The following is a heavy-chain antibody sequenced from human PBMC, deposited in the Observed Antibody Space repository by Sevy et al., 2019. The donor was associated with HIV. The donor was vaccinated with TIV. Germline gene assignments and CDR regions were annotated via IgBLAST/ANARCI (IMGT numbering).Heavy chain of an antibody. D-gene: IGHD6-19*01. Sequence: SETLSLTCTVSGGSISSGSYYWSWIRQPAGKGLEWIGRIYTSGSTNYNPSLKSRVTISVDTSKNQFSLKLSSVTAADTDVYYCARSRGSGWSDAFDIWGQGTMVTVSS. J-gene: IGHJ3*02. CDR2: IYTSGST. CDR3: ARSRGSGWSDAFDI. V-gene: IGHV4-61*02. CDR1: GGSISSGSYY.